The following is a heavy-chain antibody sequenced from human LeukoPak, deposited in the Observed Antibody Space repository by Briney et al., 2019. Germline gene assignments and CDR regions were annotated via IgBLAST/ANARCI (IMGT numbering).Heavy chain of an antibody. V-gene: IGHV4-59*01. Sequence: SETLSLTCTVSGGSISSYYWSWIRQPPGKGLEWIGCIYYSGSTNYNPSLKSRVTISVDTSKNQFSLKLSSVTAADTAVYYCARDDDDDAFDIWGQGTMVTVSS. CDR1: GGSISSYY. CDR2: IYYSGST. CDR3: ARDDDDDAFDI. D-gene: IGHD3-16*01. J-gene: IGHJ3*02.